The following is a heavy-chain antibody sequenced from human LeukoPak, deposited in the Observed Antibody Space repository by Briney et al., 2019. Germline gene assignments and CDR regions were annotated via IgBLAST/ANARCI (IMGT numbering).Heavy chain of an antibody. D-gene: IGHD2-2*01. CDR1: GGSISSSYYY. CDR2: LYYSGWST. J-gene: IGHJ4*02. Sequence: SGTLSLTCTVSGGSISSSYYYWGWVRQPPGKGLEWIGSLYYSGWSTYYNPSLKSRVTISVDTSKNQFSLKLNSVTAVDTAVYYCARLGCSSASCYPGNWGQGTLVTVSS. V-gene: IGHV4-39*01. CDR3: ARLGCSSASCYPGN.